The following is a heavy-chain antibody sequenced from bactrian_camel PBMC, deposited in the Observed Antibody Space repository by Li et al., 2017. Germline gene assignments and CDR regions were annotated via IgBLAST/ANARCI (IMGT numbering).Heavy chain of an antibody. J-gene: IGHJ4*01. Sequence: VQLVESGGGSVQAGGSLTLACAASRGFDDADAEWGWFRQAPGAQCEMVASISPDGKEYYSDSVKGRFAISRHNGENAVRLRMTDLSLRDTAMYYCANSISAPDHYWGQGTQVTVS. V-gene: IGHV3S53*01. CDR2: ISPDGKE. D-gene: IGHD2*01. CDR1: RGFDDADAE. CDR3: ANSISAPDHY.